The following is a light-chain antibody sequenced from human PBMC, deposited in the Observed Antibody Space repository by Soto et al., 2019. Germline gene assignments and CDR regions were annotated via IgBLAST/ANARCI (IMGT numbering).Light chain of an antibody. J-gene: IGKJ5*01. Sequence: IQLTQSPSTLSASVGDRVTITCQASQDISNYLNWYQQKPGKAPKLLIYDASNLETGVPSRFSGSGSGTDFTFTISSLQPEDFATYYCQQSYSTPITFGQGTRLEIK. CDR1: QDISNY. CDR2: DAS. V-gene: IGKV1-33*01. CDR3: QQSYSTPIT.